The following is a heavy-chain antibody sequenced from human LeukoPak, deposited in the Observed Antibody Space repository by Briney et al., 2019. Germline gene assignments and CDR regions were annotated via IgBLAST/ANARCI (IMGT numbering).Heavy chain of an antibody. D-gene: IGHD3-10*01. V-gene: IGHV4-34*01. CDR2: INHSGTT. CDR1: GGSFSGSY. Sequence: SETLSLTCSVSGGSFSGSYWSWIRQPPGKGLEWIGEINHSGTTNYNPSLASRVTVSVDTSKNQFSLNLTSVTAADTAVYFCARGIVYGSGSYYKAYYFDSWGQGTLVTVSS. CDR3: ARGIVYGSGSYYKAYYFDS. J-gene: IGHJ4*02.